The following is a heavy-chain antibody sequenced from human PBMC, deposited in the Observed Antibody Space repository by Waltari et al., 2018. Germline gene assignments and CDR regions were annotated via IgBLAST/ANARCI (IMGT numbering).Heavy chain of an antibody. J-gene: IGHJ4*02. D-gene: IGHD6-19*01. CDR3: AKALAPYSSGGYTGY. Sequence: QVQLVESGGGVVQPGRSLRLSCAASGFTFSSYGMHWVRQAPGKGLEWVAVISYDGSNKDYAESVKGRFTISRDNSKNTLYLQMNSLRAEDTAVYYCAKALAPYSSGGYTGYWGQGTLVTVSS. V-gene: IGHV3-30*18. CDR1: GFTFSSYG. CDR2: ISYDGSNK.